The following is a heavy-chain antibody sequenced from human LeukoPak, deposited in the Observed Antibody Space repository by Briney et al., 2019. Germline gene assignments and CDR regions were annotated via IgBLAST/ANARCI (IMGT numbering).Heavy chain of an antibody. V-gene: IGHV7-4-1*02. CDR1: GYTFTGYA. J-gene: IGHJ1*01. Sequence: ASVKVSCKASGYTFTGYAMNWVRQAPGQGLEWMGWINTNTGNPTYAQGFTGRFVFSLDTSVSTAYLQISSLKAEDTAVYYCARELGGYGYNEYFQHWGQGTLVTVSS. D-gene: IGHD5-18*01. CDR2: INTNTGNP. CDR3: ARELGGYGYNEYFQH.